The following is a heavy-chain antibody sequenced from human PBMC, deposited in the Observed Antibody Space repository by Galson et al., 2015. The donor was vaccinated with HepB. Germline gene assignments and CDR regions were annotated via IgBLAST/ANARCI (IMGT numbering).Heavy chain of an antibody. CDR3: ARGLYDSSGYYLFLDY. D-gene: IGHD3-22*01. V-gene: IGHV3-72*01. CDR1: GFTFSNHY. CDR2: VRTQAYTYLT. J-gene: IGHJ4*02. Sequence: SLRLSCAASGFTFSNHYMEWVRQAPGKGLEWVGRVRTQAYTYLTEYAASVKGRFTIPRDDSKNSLYLQMDSLKTDDTAVYYCARGLYDSSGYYLFLDYWGQGTLVTVPS.